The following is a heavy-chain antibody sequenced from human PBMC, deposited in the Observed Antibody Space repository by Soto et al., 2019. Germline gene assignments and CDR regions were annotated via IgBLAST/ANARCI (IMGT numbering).Heavy chain of an antibody. CDR1: GFTFSDHY. V-gene: IGHV3-72*01. D-gene: IGHD1-26*01. Sequence: EVQLVESGGGLVQPGGSLRLSCAASGFTFSDHYMDWVRQAPGKGLEWVGRTRNKANSYTTEYAASVKGRFTISRDDSKNSLYLQMNSLKTEDTAVYYCARDGGGSYYRGAFDIWGQGTMVTVSS. CDR3: ARDGGGSYYRGAFDI. J-gene: IGHJ3*02. CDR2: TRNKANSYTT.